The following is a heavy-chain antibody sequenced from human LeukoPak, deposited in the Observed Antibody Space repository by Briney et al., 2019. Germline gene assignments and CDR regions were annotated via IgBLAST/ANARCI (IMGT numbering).Heavy chain of an antibody. CDR1: GFTFSSYA. V-gene: IGHV3-30*04. Sequence: GGSLRLSCAASGFTFSSYAMHWVRQAPGKGLEWVAVISYDGSHKYYADSVKGRFTISRDNSKNTLYLQMNSLRAEDTAVYYCARTLLWGTTEAFDYWGQGTLVTVSS. D-gene: IGHD1-7*01. CDR2: ISYDGSHK. CDR3: ARTLLWGTTEAFDY. J-gene: IGHJ4*02.